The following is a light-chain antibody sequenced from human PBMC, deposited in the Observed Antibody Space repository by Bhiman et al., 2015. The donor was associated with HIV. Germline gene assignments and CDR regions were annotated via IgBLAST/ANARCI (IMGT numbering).Light chain of an antibody. Sequence: SYELTQPPSVSVSPGQTARITCSGDALPKENAYWYQQKPGQSPVLVIYQDNKRPSGIPERFSGSNSGNSATLTISGTQAVDEADYYCQAWDSGTAVFGAGTKVTVL. CDR3: QAWDSGTAV. CDR1: ALPKEN. J-gene: IGLJ1*01. V-gene: IGLV3-1*01. CDR2: QDN.